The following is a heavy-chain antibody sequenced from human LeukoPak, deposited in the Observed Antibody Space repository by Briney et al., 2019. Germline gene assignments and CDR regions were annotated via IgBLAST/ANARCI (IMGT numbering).Heavy chain of an antibody. D-gene: IGHD6-19*01. CDR3: AADGWDIAVAGTGYYFDY. Sequence: ASVKVSCKASGYTFTSYGISWVRQAPGQGLEWMGWISAYNGNTNYAQKFQERVTITRDMSTSTAYMELSSLRSEDTAVYYCAADGWDIAVAGTGYYFDYWGQGTLVTVSS. V-gene: IGHV1-18*01. J-gene: IGHJ4*02. CDR1: GYTFTSYG. CDR2: ISAYNGNT.